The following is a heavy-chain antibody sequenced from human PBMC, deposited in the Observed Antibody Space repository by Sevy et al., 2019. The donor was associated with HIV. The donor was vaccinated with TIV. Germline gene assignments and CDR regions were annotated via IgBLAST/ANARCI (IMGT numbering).Heavy chain of an antibody. Sequence: GGSLRLSCAASGFTFSSYSMNWVRLAPGKGLEWVSYISSSSSTIYYADSVKGRFTISRDNAKNSLYLQMNSLRAEDTAVYYCARLSGYSSSWSYFDYWGQGTLVTVSS. V-gene: IGHV3-48*01. J-gene: IGHJ4*02. CDR3: ARLSGYSSSWSYFDY. D-gene: IGHD6-13*01. CDR2: ISSSSSTI. CDR1: GFTFSSYS.